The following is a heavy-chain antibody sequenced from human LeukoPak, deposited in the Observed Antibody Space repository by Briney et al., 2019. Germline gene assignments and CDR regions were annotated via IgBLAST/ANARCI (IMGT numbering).Heavy chain of an antibody. CDR2: ISKDGSDK. CDR3: ARDYWWNYDY. D-gene: IGHD1-7*01. V-gene: IGHV3-30-3*01. J-gene: IGHJ4*02. Sequence: SLRLSCAASGFTFSDYAMHWVRQAPGKGLEWVAVISKDGSDKYYPSSVRGRFTISRDNSKNTIYLQMDSLRAEDTAIYYCARDYWWNYDYWGQGTLVIVSS. CDR1: GFTFSDYA.